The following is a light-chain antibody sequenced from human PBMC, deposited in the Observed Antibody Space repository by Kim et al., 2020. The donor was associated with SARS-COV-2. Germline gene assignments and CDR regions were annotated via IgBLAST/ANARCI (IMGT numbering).Light chain of an antibody. CDR1: KVGSRS. V-gene: IGLV3-21*04. J-gene: IGLJ2*01. Sequence: APGETAKITCGGDKVGSRSVHWYRQKPGQAPVLVIYYDSERPSGIPERFSGSNSVNTATLTISRVEAGDEADYSCQVWDSYSDNVVLGGGTQMNV. CDR3: QVWDSYSDNVV. CDR2: YDS.